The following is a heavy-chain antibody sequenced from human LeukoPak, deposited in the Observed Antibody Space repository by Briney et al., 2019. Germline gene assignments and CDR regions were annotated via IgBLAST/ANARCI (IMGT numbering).Heavy chain of an antibody. CDR1: GFTFSSYS. V-gene: IGHV3-48*01. CDR2: ISSSSTI. CDR3: ARERIYGDYVDY. D-gene: IGHD2-15*01. J-gene: IGHJ4*02. Sequence: GGSLRLSCAAPGFTFSSYSMNWVRQAPGKGLEWVSYISSSSTIYYADSVKGRFTISRDNAKNSLYLQMNSLRAEDTAVYYCARERIYGDYVDYWGQGTLVTVSS.